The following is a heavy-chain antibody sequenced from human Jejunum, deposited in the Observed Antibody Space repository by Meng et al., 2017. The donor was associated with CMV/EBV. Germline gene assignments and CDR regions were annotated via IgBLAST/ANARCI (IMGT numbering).Heavy chain of an antibody. Sequence: LPSTVAGGSINARYWSWIRQPPGKGLEWIANVYHTGETNFNSSLKSRLSSSVDMSGNHFSLSLTSVTAADTALYFCARGLGDGIDVWGQGTMVTVSS. CDR2: VYHTGET. CDR3: ARGLGDGIDV. CDR1: GGSINARY. D-gene: IGHD3-3*01. V-gene: IGHV4-59*01. J-gene: IGHJ6*02.